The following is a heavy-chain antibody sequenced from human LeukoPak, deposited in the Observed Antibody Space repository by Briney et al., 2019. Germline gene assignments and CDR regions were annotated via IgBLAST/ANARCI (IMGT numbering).Heavy chain of an antibody. J-gene: IGHJ3*02. V-gene: IGHV3-30*18. Sequence: GGSLRLSCAASGFTFSSYGMPWVRQAPGKGLEWVAVISYDGSNKYYADSVKGRFTISRDNSKNTLYLQMNSLRAEDTAVYYCAKLIPTVIDAFDIWGQGTMVTVSS. CDR2: ISYDGSNK. CDR1: GFTFSSYG. CDR3: AKLIPTVIDAFDI. D-gene: IGHD4-17*01.